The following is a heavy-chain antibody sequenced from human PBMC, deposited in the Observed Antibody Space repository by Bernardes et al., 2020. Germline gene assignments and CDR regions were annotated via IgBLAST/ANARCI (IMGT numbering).Heavy chain of an antibody. J-gene: IGHJ4*02. D-gene: IGHD3-10*01. CDR1: GFTVSSNY. Sequence: GGSLRLSCAASGFTVSSNYMSWVRQAPGKGLEWVSVIYSGGSTYYADSVKGRFTISRDNSKNTLYLQMNSLRAEDTAVYYCARDGVTMVQGVPSGDYWGQGTLVTVSS. CDR3: ARDGVTMVQGVPSGDY. V-gene: IGHV3-53*01. CDR2: IYSGGST.